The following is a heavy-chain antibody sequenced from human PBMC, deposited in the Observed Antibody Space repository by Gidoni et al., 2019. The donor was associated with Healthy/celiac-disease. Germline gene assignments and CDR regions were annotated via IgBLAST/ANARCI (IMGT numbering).Heavy chain of an antibody. Sequence: EVQLVESGGGLVQPGGSLKLSCAASGFTFRGSAMHWVRQASGKGLEWVGRIRSKANSDATAYAASVKGRFTISRDDSKNTAYLQMNSLKTEDTAVYYCTGEEVDTAMVDIDYWGQGTLVTVSS. J-gene: IGHJ4*02. CDR3: TGEEVDTAMVDIDY. CDR1: GFTFRGSA. D-gene: IGHD5-18*01. CDR2: IRSKANSDAT. V-gene: IGHV3-73*01.